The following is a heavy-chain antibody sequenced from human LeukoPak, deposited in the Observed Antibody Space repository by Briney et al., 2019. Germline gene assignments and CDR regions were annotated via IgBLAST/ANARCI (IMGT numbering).Heavy chain of an antibody. D-gene: IGHD6-19*01. Sequence: GGSLRLSCAASGITFKNYNMNWVRQAPGKGLEWVSFISSTSSYVFYADSVKGRFTISRDNAKNSLYLQMNSLKAEDTAIYYCATSIGVAVAFDFWGQGTLVTVSS. CDR3: ATSIGVAVAFDF. CDR2: ISSTSSYV. CDR1: GITFKNYN. V-gene: IGHV3-21*04. J-gene: IGHJ4*02.